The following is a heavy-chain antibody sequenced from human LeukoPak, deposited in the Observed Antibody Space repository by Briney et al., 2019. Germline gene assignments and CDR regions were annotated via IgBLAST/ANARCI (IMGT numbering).Heavy chain of an antibody. CDR1: GFTFSSYA. CDR2: ISGSGGST. Sequence: GGSLRLSCAASGFTFSSYAMGWVRQAPGKGLEWVSAISGSGGSTYYADSVEGRFTISRDNSKNTLYLQMNSLRAEDTAVYYCAKDLLGYYYDSSGYDYWGQGTLVTVSS. D-gene: IGHD3-22*01. V-gene: IGHV3-23*01. J-gene: IGHJ4*02. CDR3: AKDLLGYYYDSSGYDY.